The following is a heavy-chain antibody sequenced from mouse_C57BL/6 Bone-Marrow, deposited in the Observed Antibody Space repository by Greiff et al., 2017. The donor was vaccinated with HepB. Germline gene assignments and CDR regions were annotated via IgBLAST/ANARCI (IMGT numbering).Heavy chain of an antibody. CDR2: IYPGDGDT. D-gene: IGHD1-1*01. Sequence: VKLVESGPELVKPGASVKISCKASGYAFSSSWMNWVKQRPGKGLEWIGRIYPGDGDTNYNGKFKGKATLTADKSSSTAYMQLSSLTSEDSAVYFCARRGGSRYYFDYWGQGTTLTVSS. CDR1: GYAFSSSW. V-gene: IGHV1-82*01. CDR3: ARRGGSRYYFDY. J-gene: IGHJ2*01.